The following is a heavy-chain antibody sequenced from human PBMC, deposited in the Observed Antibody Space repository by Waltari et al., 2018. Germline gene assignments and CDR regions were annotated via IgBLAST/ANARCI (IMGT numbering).Heavy chain of an antibody. V-gene: IGHV4-39*01. Sequence: QLRLQESGPGLVKPSETLSLTCTVSGGSISSSSYYWGWIRQPPGKGLEWIGSSYSGGNTYYNPTLKSRVTISVDTSKNQFSLKLSSVTAADTAVYYCARLVVPAFWSDYYYFDYWGQGTLVTVSS. D-gene: IGHD3-3*01. CDR1: GGSISSSSYY. CDR2: SYSGGNT. J-gene: IGHJ4*02. CDR3: ARLVVPAFWSDYYYFDY.